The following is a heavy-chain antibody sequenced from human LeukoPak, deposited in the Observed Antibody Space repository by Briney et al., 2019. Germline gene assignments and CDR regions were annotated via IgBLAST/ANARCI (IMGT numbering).Heavy chain of an antibody. CDR3: AKDFGYSYGYDY. J-gene: IGHJ4*02. D-gene: IGHD5-18*01. V-gene: IGHV3-23*01. CDR2: ISGSGGST. Sequence: GGPLRLSCAASGFTFSSYAMSWVRQAPGKGLEWVSAISGSGGSTYYADSVKGRFTIPRDNSKNTLYLQMNSLRAEDTAVYYCAKDFGYSYGYDYWGQGTLVTVSS. CDR1: GFTFSSYA.